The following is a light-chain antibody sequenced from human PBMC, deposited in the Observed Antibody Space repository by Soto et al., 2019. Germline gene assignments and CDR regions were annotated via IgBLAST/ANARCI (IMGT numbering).Light chain of an antibody. CDR3: PQYYSYPWT. CDR2: GAS. CDR1: QSSSNN. J-gene: IGKJ1*01. V-gene: IGKV3-15*01. Sequence: IVLTQSLGTLSLSPGERATLSCRTSQSSSNNYLAWYQHKPCQTPRLLIYGASTRATGIPARFSGSGSGTEFTLPIISLQSEDFATYYCPQYYSYPWTFGQGTKV.